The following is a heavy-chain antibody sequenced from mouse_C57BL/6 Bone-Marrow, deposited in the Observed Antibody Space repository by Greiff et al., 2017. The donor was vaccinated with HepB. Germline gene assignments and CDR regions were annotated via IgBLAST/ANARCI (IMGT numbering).Heavy chain of an antibody. D-gene: IGHD2-5*01. J-gene: IGHJ3*01. CDR2: IDPENGDT. CDR1: GFNIKDDY. Sequence: VQLQQSGAELVRPGASVKLSCTASGFNIKDDYMHWVKQRPEQGLEWIGWIDPENGDTEYASKFQGKATITADTSSNTAYLQLSSLTSEDTAVYYGTTGYSNYAFAYWGQGTLVTVSA. CDR3: TTGYSNYAFAY. V-gene: IGHV14-4*01.